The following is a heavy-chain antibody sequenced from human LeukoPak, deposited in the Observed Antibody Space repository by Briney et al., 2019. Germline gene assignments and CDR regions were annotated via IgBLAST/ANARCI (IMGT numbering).Heavy chain of an antibody. CDR1: GYTFTSYD. J-gene: IGHJ4*02. V-gene: IGHV1-8*03. CDR3: ARAPYDSSGYYRY. D-gene: IGHD3-22*01. CDR2: MNPNSSNT. Sequence: ASVKVSCKASGYTFTSYDINWVRQATGQGLEWMGWMNPNSSNTGYAQKFQGRVTITRNTSISTAYMELSSLRSEDTAVYYCARAPYDSSGYYRYWGQGTLVTVSS.